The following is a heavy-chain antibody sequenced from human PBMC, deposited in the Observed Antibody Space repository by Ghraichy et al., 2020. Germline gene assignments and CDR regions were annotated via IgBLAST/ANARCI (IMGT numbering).Heavy chain of an antibody. Sequence: SQTLSLTCTVSGGSISSSSYYWGWIRQPPGKGLEWIGSIYYSGSTYYNPSLKSRVTISVDTSKNQFSLKLSSVTAADTAVYYCARHGDYYDSKDFDLWGRGTLVTVSS. CDR3: ARHGDYYDSKDFDL. CDR1: GGSISSSSYY. J-gene: IGHJ2*01. V-gene: IGHV4-39*01. CDR2: IYYSGST. D-gene: IGHD3-22*01.